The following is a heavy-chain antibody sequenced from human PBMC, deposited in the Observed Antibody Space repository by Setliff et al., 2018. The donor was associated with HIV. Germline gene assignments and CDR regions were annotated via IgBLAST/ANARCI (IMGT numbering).Heavy chain of an antibody. Sequence: ASVKVSCKASGYNFIDYNFIWVRQAPGQGLEWMGWIRAYSGDINYSQKFQGRVTMTKDTSTSTAYMELRSLRSDDTAIYYCARGAEDNVWFDPWGQGTLVTVSS. CDR1: GYNFIDYN. CDR2: IRAYSGDI. J-gene: IGHJ5*02. V-gene: IGHV1-18*04. CDR3: ARGAEDNVWFDP.